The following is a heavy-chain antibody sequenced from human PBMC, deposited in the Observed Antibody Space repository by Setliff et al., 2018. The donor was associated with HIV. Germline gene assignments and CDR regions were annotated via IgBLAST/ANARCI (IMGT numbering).Heavy chain of an antibody. CDR2: MSSSGGNI. D-gene: IGHD1-26*01. CDR3: AKEGVGSWIDY. Sequence: ETLSLTCTVSGGSISSYYWSWVRQAPGKGLEWVSVMSSSGGNIFYADSVKGRFTISRDNSKNTLSLEMNSLRAEDTAVYYCAKEGVGSWIDYWGQGTRVTVSS. V-gene: IGHV3-23*01. J-gene: IGHJ4*02. CDR1: GGSISSYY.